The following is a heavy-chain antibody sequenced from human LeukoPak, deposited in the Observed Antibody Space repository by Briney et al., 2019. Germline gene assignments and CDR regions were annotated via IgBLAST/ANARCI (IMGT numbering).Heavy chain of an antibody. CDR2: IYYSGST. CDR1: GGSISSYY. V-gene: IGHV4-59*12. CDR3: AREGTTHAFDI. D-gene: IGHD1-7*01. Sequence: SETLSLTCTVSGGSISSYYWSWIRQPPGKGLEWIGYIYYSGSTNYNPSLKSRATMSVDTSKNQFSLKLSSVTAADTAVYYCAREGTTHAFDIWGQGTMVTVSS. J-gene: IGHJ3*02.